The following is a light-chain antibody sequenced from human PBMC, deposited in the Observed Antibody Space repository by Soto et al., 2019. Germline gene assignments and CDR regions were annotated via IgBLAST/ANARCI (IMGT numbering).Light chain of an antibody. Sequence: QSALTQPPSASGSPGQSVTISCTGTSSDVGGYNYVSWYQQHPGKAPKLMIYEVSKRPSGVPDRFSGSKSGNTASLTVSGLQAEDEADYYCSSYAGSNNFYLVFGGGTKLTVL. J-gene: IGLJ2*01. CDR3: SSYAGSNNFYLV. V-gene: IGLV2-8*01. CDR2: EVS. CDR1: SSDVGGYNY.